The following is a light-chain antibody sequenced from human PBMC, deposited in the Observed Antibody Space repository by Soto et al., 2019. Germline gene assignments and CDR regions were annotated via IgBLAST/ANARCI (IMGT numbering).Light chain of an antibody. CDR3: HQYNSYPYT. CDR2: DAS. J-gene: IGKJ5*01. CDR1: QSISTW. Sequence: DIQMTQSPSTVSASVGDAVTITCRASQSISTWLAWYQQKPGKAPNLLIYDASTLESGGPSGFSGSGSGTEFTLTISSLQPDDSVTYYCHQYNSYPYTFGQGTRLEIK. V-gene: IGKV1-5*01.